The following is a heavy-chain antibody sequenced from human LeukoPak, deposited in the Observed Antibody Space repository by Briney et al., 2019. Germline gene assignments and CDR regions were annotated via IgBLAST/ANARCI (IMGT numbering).Heavy chain of an antibody. CDR2: INPNSGCT. CDR1: GYTFTGYY. Sequence: WASVKVSCKASGYTFTGYYMHWVRQAPGQGLEWMGWINPNSGCTNYAQKFQGRVTMTRDTSISTAYMELSRLRSDDTAVHYCARGLLGYYYYMDVWGKGTTVTVSS. V-gene: IGHV1-2*02. CDR3: ARGLLGYYYYMDV. J-gene: IGHJ6*03.